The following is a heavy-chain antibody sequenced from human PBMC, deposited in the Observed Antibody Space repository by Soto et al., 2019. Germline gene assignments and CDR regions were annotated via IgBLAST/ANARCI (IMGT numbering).Heavy chain of an antibody. J-gene: IGHJ4*02. V-gene: IGHV4-34*01. D-gene: IGHD1-7*01. Sequence: PSETLSLTCAVYGGSFSGYYWSWIRQPPGKGLEWIGEINHSGSTNYNPSLKSRVTISVDTSKNQFSLKLSSVTAADTAVYYCAIVYVGVELRVLFDYWGKGTLVTVSS. CDR3: AIVYVGVELRVLFDY. CDR2: INHSGST. CDR1: GGSFSGYY.